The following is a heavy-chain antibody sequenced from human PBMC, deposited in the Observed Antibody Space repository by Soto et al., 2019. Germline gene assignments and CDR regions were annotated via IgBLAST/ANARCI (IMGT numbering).Heavy chain of an antibody. CDR1: GFSLSTSGVG. D-gene: IGHD6-6*01. Sequence: QITLKESGPTLVKPTQTLTLTCTFSGFSLSTSGVGVGWIRQPPGKALERLALIYWDDDKRYSPSLKSRLTITKDASKNQVVLTMTNMDPVDTATYCCAHSDFLRIAARRKHDAFDIWGQGTMVTVSS. CDR3: AHSDFLRIAARRKHDAFDI. CDR2: IYWDDDK. J-gene: IGHJ3*02. V-gene: IGHV2-5*02.